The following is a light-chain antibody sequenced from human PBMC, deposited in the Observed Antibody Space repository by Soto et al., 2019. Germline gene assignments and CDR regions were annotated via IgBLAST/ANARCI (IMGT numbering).Light chain of an antibody. CDR1: QSIDSY. J-gene: IGKJ4*01. CDR2: AAS. Sequence: DIQMTQSPSSLSASVGDRVTITCRASQSIDSYLNWYQQKPGKAPKVLIYAASSLQSGVPPRFSGCESGTDFTLNISSLQPEDFATYYCQQSYSTPVTFGGGTKVEIK. CDR3: QQSYSTPVT. V-gene: IGKV1-39*01.